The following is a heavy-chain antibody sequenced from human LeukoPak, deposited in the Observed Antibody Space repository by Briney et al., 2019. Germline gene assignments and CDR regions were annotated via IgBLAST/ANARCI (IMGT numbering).Heavy chain of an antibody. CDR3: ARPDYYGSGSYAFDI. V-gene: IGHV3-48*01. CDR1: GFTFSSYS. Sequence: TGGSLRLSCAASGFTFSSYSMNWVRQAPGKGLEWVSYISSSSSTIYYADSVKGRFTISRDNAKNSLYLQMNSLRAEDTAVYYCARPDYYGSGSYAFDIWGQGTMVTVSS. D-gene: IGHD3-10*01. J-gene: IGHJ3*02. CDR2: ISSSSSTI.